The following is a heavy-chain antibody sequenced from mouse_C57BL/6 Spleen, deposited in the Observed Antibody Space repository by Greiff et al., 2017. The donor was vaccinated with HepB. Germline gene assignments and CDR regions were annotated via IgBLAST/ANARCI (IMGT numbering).Heavy chain of an antibody. D-gene: IGHD1-1*01. Sequence: QVQLQQSGAELARPGASVKLSCKASGYTFTSYGISWVKQRTGQGLEWIGEIYPRSGNTYYNEKFKGKATLTADKSSSTAYMELRSLTSEDSAVYFCARGVATEGYYYAMDYWGQGTSVTVSS. J-gene: IGHJ4*01. CDR2: IYPRSGNT. V-gene: IGHV1-81*01. CDR1: GYTFTSYG. CDR3: ARGVATEGYYYAMDY.